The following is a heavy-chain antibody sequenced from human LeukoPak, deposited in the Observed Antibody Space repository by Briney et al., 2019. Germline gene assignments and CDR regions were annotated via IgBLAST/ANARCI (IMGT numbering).Heavy chain of an antibody. D-gene: IGHD1-14*01. Sequence: NPSETLSLTCTVSGGSISSYYWSWIRQPPGKGLEWIGYIYYSGSTNYNPSLKSRVTISVDTSKNQFSLKLSSVTAADTAVYYCASTYNGDYDYWGQGTLVTVSS. J-gene: IGHJ4*02. CDR2: IYYSGST. V-gene: IGHV4-59*01. CDR1: GGSISSYY. CDR3: ASTYNGDYDY.